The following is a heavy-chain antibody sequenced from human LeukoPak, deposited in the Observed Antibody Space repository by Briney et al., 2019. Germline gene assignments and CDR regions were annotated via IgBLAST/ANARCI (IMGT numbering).Heavy chain of an antibody. CDR3: ARDLWGQNYYYGMDV. V-gene: IGHV3-21*01. CDR2: ISSSSSYI. J-gene: IGHJ6*02. Sequence: GGSLRLSCAASGFTFSSYSMNWVRQAPGKGLEWVSSISSSSSYIYYADSVKGRFTISRDNAKNSLYLQMNSLRAEDKAVYYCARDLWGQNYYYGMDVWGQGTTVTVSS. D-gene: IGHD3-16*01. CDR1: GFTFSSYS.